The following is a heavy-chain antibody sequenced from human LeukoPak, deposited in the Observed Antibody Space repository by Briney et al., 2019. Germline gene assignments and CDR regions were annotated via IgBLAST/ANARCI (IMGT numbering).Heavy chain of an antibody. CDR2: ISAHSGTT. D-gene: IGHD3-10*01. Sequence: ASAKKFCKTSCYTIITYGIICWLRDPGQGRQWLGWISAHSGTTDYPQKLQGRVTMTTDTSTSTAYMELRSLRSDDTAVYYCARDVSEGFGERVIDAFDIWGQGTMVTVSS. J-gene: IGHJ3*02. CDR3: ARDVSEGFGERVIDAFDI. V-gene: IGHV1-18*01. CDR1: CYTIITYG.